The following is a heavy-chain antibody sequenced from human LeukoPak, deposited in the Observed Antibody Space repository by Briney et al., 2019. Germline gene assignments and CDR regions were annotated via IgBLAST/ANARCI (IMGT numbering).Heavy chain of an antibody. V-gene: IGHV3-30*02. CDR2: IRYDGSNK. CDR1: GFTFISYG. D-gene: IGHD2/OR15-2a*01. Sequence: PGGSLRLSCAASGFTFISYGMHWVRQAPGKGLEWVAFIRYDGSNKYYADSVKGRFTISRDNSKNTLYLQMNSLRAEDTAVYYCAKDSRSKYYYYGMDVWGQGTTVTVSS. J-gene: IGHJ6*02. CDR3: AKDSRSKYYYYGMDV.